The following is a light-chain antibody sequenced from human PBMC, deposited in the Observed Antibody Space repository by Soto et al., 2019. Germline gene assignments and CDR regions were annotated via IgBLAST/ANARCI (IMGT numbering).Light chain of an antibody. CDR1: QSVSINY. J-gene: IGKJ1*01. CDR2: GAS. V-gene: IGKV3-20*01. CDR3: QQYGDSPRT. Sequence: IVLTQSPGALSLSPGERATLSCRASQSVSINYLAWYQQQSGQAPRLLIYGASSRATGNPDRFSGSGSGTDFTVTISSLEPEDFAVYYCQQYGDSPRTFGQGTRVEIK.